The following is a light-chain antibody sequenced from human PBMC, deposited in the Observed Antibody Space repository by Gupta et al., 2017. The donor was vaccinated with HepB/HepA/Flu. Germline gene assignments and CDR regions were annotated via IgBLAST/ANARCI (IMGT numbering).Light chain of an antibody. Sequence: QSALTQPPSASGAPGQKVTISCSGGSSNIGSNTVQWYQQFPGTAPKLLIYSNNQRPSGVPDRFACSKSGTSASLAIRGLQSEDEAEDDCTAWDDSLKSRLFGGGTKLTVL. J-gene: IGLJ3*02. CDR1: SSNIGSNT. CDR2: SNN. CDR3: TAWDDSLKSRL. V-gene: IGLV1-44*01.